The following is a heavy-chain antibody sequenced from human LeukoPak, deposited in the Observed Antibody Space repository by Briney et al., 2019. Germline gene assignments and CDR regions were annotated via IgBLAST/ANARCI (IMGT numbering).Heavy chain of an antibody. Sequence: GGSLRLSCAVSGFTFSGEAMGWVRQLPGGGLEWVSTISPASGTTYYAESMKGRFTISRDNSKSTLYLQMNSLRVEDTAVYYCTKVRSGSSSWALRVFDYWGQGALVTVSS. J-gene: IGHJ4*02. V-gene: IGHV3-23*01. CDR1: GFTFSGEA. D-gene: IGHD6-13*01. CDR2: ISPASGTT. CDR3: TKVRSGSSSWALRVFDY.